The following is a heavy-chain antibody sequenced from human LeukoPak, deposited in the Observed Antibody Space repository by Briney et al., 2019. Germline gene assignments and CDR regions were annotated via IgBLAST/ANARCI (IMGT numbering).Heavy chain of an antibody. J-gene: IGHJ3*02. V-gene: IGHV3-21*01. D-gene: IGHD3-3*01. CDR1: GFTFSSYS. Sequence: PGGSLRLSCAASGFTFSSYSMNWVRQAPGKGLEWVSSISSSSSYIYYADSVKGRFTISRDNAKNALYLQMNSLRAEDTAVYYCARDPSENAFDIWGQGTMVTVSS. CDR3: ARDPSENAFDI. CDR2: ISSSSSYI.